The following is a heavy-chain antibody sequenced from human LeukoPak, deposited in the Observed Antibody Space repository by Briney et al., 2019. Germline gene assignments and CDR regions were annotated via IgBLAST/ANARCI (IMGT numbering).Heavy chain of an antibody. J-gene: IGHJ4*02. CDR2: ISSSSSYI. V-gene: IGHV3-21*01. CDR3: ARDGREVVAAIDFDY. CDR1: GFTFSSYS. Sequence: PGGSLRLSCAASGFTFSSYSMNWVRQAPGKGLEWVSSISSSSSYIYYADSVKGRFTISRDNAKNSLYLQMNSLRAEDTAVYYCARDGREVVAAIDFDYWGQGTLVTVSS. D-gene: IGHD2-15*01.